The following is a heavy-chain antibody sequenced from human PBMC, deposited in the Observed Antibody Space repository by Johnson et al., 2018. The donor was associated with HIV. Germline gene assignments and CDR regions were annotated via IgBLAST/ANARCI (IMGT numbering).Heavy chain of an antibody. CDR1: GFTFSRFD. J-gene: IGHJ3*02. CDR2: IGTAGDT. CDR3: AKPLGGRDTAMVAIGFDI. V-gene: IGHV3-13*01. Sequence: VQLVESGGGLVQPGGSLRLSCAASGFTFSRFDMYWVRQATGRGLEWVSHIGTAGDTCYPGSVTGRFPISRAKNMLYLQMNSLRAEDTAVYYCAKPLGGRDTAMVAIGFDIWGQGTMLTVSS. D-gene: IGHD5-18*01.